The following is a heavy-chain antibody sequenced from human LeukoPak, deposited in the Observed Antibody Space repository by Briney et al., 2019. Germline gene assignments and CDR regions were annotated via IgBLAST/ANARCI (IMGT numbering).Heavy chain of an antibody. Sequence: PSETLSLTCAVYGGSFSGYYWSWIRQPPGRGLEWIGEISHSGSTNYNPSLKSRVTISVDTSKNQFSLKLSSVTAADTAVYYCARRLRWGNWFDPWGQGTLVTVSS. V-gene: IGHV4-34*01. CDR2: ISHSGST. D-gene: IGHD4-23*01. J-gene: IGHJ5*02. CDR1: GGSFSGYY. CDR3: ARRLRWGNWFDP.